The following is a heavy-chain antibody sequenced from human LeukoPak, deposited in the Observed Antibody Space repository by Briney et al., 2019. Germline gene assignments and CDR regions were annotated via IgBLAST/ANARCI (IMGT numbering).Heavy chain of an antibody. D-gene: IGHD1-14*01. Sequence: LGRSLRLSCAASGFIFSNYWMSWVRQAPGTGLEWVANIRPDGSEEYYVDSLKGRFTISRDNAKNTVYLQMSRLRAEDTAVYYCAKGLEVSKTSSAFDFWGQGTMVTVSS. CDR2: IRPDGSEE. V-gene: IGHV3-7*03. J-gene: IGHJ3*01. CDR3: AKGLEVSKTSSAFDF. CDR1: GFIFSNYW.